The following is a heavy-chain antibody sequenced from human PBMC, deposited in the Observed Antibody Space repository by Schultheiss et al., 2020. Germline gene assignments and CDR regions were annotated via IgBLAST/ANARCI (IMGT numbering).Heavy chain of an antibody. D-gene: IGHD3-3*01. CDR2: IGTAGDT. J-gene: IGHJ4*02. CDR3: AKVDGDFWSGYCDY. Sequence: GGSLRLSCAASGFTFSSYDMHWVRQATGKGLEWVSAIGTAGDTYYSGSVKGRFTISRDNSKNTLYLQMNSLRAEDTAVYYCAKVDGDFWSGYCDYWGQGTLVTVSS. V-gene: IGHV3-13*01. CDR1: GFTFSSYD.